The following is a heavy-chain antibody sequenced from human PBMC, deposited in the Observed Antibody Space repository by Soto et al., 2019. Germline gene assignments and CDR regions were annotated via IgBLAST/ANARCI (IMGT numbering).Heavy chain of an antibody. CDR2: ISSTTNYI. V-gene: IGHV3-21*06. CDR3: ARESEDLTSNFDY. J-gene: IGHJ4*02. Sequence: SLRLSCASSGFTFTMYSMNWVRQAPWKGLEWVSSISSTTNYIYYGDSMKGRFTISRDNAKNSLYLEMNSLRAEDTAVYYCARESEDLTSNFDYWGQGTLVTVSS. CDR1: GFTFTMYS.